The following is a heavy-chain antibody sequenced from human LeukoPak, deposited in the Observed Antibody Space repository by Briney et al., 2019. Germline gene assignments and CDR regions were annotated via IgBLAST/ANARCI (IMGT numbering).Heavy chain of an antibody. V-gene: IGHV4-30-4*07. CDR1: GGSISSGGYS. D-gene: IGHD4-11*01. CDR2: IYYSGST. Sequence: PSETLSLTCAVSGGSISSGGYSWSWIRQPPGKGLEWIGYIYYSGSTYCNPSLKSRVTISVDTSKNQFSLKLSSVTAADTAVYYCARGFISLIQYYWYFDLWGRGTLVTVSS. J-gene: IGHJ2*01. CDR3: ARGFISLIQYYWYFDL.